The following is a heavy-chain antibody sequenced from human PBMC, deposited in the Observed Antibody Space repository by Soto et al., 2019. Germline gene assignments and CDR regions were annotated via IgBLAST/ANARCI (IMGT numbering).Heavy chain of an antibody. J-gene: IGHJ5*02. Sequence: PGESLKVSSRGSGYSFTGYWVGWVRQKPGKGLEWMGIIYPGDSDTRYSPSFQGQVTISADKSISTAYLQWSSLKASDTAMYYCARHRSTLRFMVRGVPSGAPIWFDPWGQGTLVTVSS. CDR2: IYPGDSDT. CDR3: ARHRSTLRFMVRGVPSGAPIWFDP. CDR1: GYSFTGYW. V-gene: IGHV5-51*01. D-gene: IGHD3-10*01.